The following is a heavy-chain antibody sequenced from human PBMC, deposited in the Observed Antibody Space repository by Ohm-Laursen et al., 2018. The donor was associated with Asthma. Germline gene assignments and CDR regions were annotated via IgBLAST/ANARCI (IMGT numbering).Heavy chain of an antibody. J-gene: IGHJ3*01. V-gene: IGHV3-11*04. D-gene: IGHD7-27*01. CDR3: VREDNWGLDL. Sequence: SLRLSCAASGITFSDSYMTWIRQAPGKGLEWISYISASASTMYYADSVKGRFTISRDNAKNTLYLQMNSLRAEDMALYYCVREDNWGLDLWGQGTMVTVSS. CDR1: GITFSDSY. CDR2: ISASASTM.